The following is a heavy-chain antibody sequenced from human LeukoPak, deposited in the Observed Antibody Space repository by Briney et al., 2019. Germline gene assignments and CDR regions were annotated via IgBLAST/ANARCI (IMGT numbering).Heavy chain of an antibody. D-gene: IGHD3-16*02. CDR2: IRYDGSNK. Sequence: GGSLRLSWAASGFTFSSYGMHWVRQAPGKGLEWVAFIRYDGSNKYYADSVKGRFTISRDNSKNTLYLQMNSLRAEDTAVYYCAKLYDYVWGSYRSYDAFDIWGQGTMVTVSS. CDR3: AKLYDYVWGSYRSYDAFDI. V-gene: IGHV3-30*02. CDR1: GFTFSSYG. J-gene: IGHJ3*02.